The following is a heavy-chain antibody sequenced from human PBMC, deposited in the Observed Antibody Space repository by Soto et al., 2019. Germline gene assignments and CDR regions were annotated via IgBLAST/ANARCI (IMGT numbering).Heavy chain of an antibody. CDR1: GGSISSGNSYS. CDR3: ARAVAPYLGTWFDP. V-gene: IGHV4-30-2*01. J-gene: IGHJ5*02. D-gene: IGHD3-16*01. Sequence: SETLSLTCAVSGGSISSGNSYSVSWIRGPPVKGLEWIGSISHTGSTSYNPSLKGRVTMSVDKSKNQFSLKLSSVTAADMAVYYCARAVAPYLGTWFDPWGQGTLVTVSS. CDR2: ISHTGST.